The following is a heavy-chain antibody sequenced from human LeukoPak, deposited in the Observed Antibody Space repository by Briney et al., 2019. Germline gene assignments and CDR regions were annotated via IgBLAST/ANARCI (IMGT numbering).Heavy chain of an antibody. CDR3: ASILYGSNGFVY. CDR2: MHYSGVT. V-gene: IGHV4-59*01. D-gene: IGHD4/OR15-4a*01. CDR1: GGSITNYY. Sequence: SETLSLTCTVSGGSITNYYWSWIWQPPGKGLEYIAYMHYSGVTNYNPSLKSRVTMSVDTSKNQLSLRLTAVTAADTAVYYCASILYGSNGFVYWGQGTLVTVSS. J-gene: IGHJ4*02.